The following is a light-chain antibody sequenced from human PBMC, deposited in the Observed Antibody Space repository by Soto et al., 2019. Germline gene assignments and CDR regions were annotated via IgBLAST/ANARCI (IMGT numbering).Light chain of an antibody. V-gene: IGKV3-15*01. CDR2: DAF. CDR3: QQYSNWPPLT. CDR1: QSVSSK. Sequence: ETVMTQSPATLSVSPGERATLSCRASQSVSSKLAWYQQKPGQAPRLLIYDAFTKATGIPARFSGSGYETEFTLTISSLQSEDFAVYYCQQYSNWPPLTFGQGTKVEIK. J-gene: IGKJ1*01.